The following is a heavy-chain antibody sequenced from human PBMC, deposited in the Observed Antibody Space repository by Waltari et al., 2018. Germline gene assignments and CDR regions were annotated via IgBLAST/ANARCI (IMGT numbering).Heavy chain of an antibody. J-gene: IGHJ6*02. CDR2: IYSSGTT. V-gene: IGHV4-4*07. CDR1: GDSLNSNM. Sequence: QVQLQESGPGLMNPSETLSLTCPVSGDSLNSNMWIWVRQPAGKGLDWIGRIYSSGTTNYNPSLKSRVTMSLDTSKNQFSLRLTSVTAADSAVYYCARNSVRGQWKEYYGLDVWGQGTTVTVTS. D-gene: IGHD3-10*02. CDR3: ARNSVRGQWKEYYGLDV.